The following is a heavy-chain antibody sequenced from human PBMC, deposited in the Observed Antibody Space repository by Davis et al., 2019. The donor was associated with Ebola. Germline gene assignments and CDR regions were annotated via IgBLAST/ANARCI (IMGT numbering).Heavy chain of an antibody. CDR1: GGSISSYY. J-gene: IGHJ6*02. CDR3: ARVGRLRYFDQPYYYYVMDV. Sequence: SETLSLTCTVSGGSISSYYWSWIRQPPGKGLEWFGYIYYSGSTNYNPSLKSRVTISVDTSKNQFSLKLSSVTAADTAVYYCARVGRLRYFDQPYYYYVMDVWGQGTTVTVSS. D-gene: IGHD3-9*01. CDR2: IYYSGST. V-gene: IGHV4-59*01.